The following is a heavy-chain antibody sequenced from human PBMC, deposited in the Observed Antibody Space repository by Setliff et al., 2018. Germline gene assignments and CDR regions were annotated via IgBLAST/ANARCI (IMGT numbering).Heavy chain of an antibody. V-gene: IGHV1-18*01. J-gene: IGHJ3*02. Sequence: ASVKVSCKASGYILTSSGITWVRRAPGQGLEWMGWISGFNGVTNYAQTFQGRITMATDTSTKMAHMELSSLRSDDTAVYFCALTTLSLCSGGNCPNALDIWGQGTMVTVSS. CDR1: GYILTSSG. CDR2: ISGFNGVT. D-gene: IGHD2-15*01. CDR3: ALTTLSLCSGGNCPNALDI.